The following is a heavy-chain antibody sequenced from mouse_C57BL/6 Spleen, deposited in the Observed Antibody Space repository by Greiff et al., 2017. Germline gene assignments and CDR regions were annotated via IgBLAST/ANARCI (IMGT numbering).Heavy chain of an antibody. D-gene: IGHD2-4*01. CDR2: IDPEDGET. V-gene: IGHV14-2*01. CDR3: ARSSYYDYDEGDY. Sequence: EVKLQESGAELVKPGASVKLSCTASGFNIKDYYMHWVKQRTEQGLAWIGRIDPEDGETKYAPKFQGKATITADTPSNTAYLQLSSLTSEDTAVYYCARSSYYDYDEGDYWGQGTTLTVSS. CDR1: GFNIKDYY. J-gene: IGHJ2*01.